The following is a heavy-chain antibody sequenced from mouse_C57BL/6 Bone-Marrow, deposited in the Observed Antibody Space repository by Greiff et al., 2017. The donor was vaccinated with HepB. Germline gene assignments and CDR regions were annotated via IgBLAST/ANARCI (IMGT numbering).Heavy chain of an antibody. CDR1: GFTFSDYY. CDR3: ARHSGYDYGSSYFDY. CDR2: ISNGGGST. J-gene: IGHJ2*01. D-gene: IGHD1-1*01. V-gene: IGHV5-12*01. Sequence: EVKVVESGGGLVQPGGSLKLSCAASGFTFSDYYMYWVRQTPEKSLEWVAYISNGGGSTYYPDTLKGRFTISIDNAKNTHYLQMSRLKSEDTDMYYCARHSGYDYGSSYFDYWGQGTTLTVSS.